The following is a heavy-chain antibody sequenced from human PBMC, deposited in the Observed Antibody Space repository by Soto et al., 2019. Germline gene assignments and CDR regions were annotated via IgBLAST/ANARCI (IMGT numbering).Heavy chain of an antibody. J-gene: IGHJ4*02. CDR1: GGSISSVDYY. D-gene: IGHD2-15*01. Sequence: SETLSLTCTVSGGSISSVDYYWSWIRQPPGKGLEWIGYIYYSGSTYYNPSLKSRVTISVDTSKNQFSLKLSSVTAADTAVYYCARDGGYCSGGSCKATDYWGQGTLVTVSS. V-gene: IGHV4-30-4*01. CDR3: ARDGGYCSGGSCKATDY. CDR2: IYYSGST.